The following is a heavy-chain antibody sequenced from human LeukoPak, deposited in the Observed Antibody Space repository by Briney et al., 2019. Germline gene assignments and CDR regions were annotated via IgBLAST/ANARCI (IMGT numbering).Heavy chain of an antibody. CDR1: GGSFSGYY. J-gene: IGHJ4*02. CDR2: INHSGST. CDR3: ARASGGDGSGSL. Sequence: PSETLSLTCAGYGGSFSGYYGSWIRQPPGKGLQWIGQINHSGSTNYNPSLKSRVTISVDTSKNQFSLNLSSVTAADTAMYYCARASGGDGSGSLWGQGTLVTVSS. D-gene: IGHD3-10*01. V-gene: IGHV4-34*01.